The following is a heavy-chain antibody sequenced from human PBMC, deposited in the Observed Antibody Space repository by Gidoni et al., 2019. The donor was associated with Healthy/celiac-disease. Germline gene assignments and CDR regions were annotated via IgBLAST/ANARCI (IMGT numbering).Heavy chain of an antibody. CDR2: INPNSGGT. V-gene: IGHV1-2*02. CDR3: ASPLTYYYDSSGSRDAFDI. Sequence: QVQLVQSGAEVKKPGASVKVSCKASGYTFTGYYMPWVRQAPGQGLEWMGWINPNSGGTNYAQKFQGRVTMTRDTSISTAYMELSRLRSDDTAVYYCASPLTYYYDSSGSRDAFDIWGQGTMVTVSS. D-gene: IGHD3-22*01. J-gene: IGHJ3*02. CDR1: GYTFTGYY.